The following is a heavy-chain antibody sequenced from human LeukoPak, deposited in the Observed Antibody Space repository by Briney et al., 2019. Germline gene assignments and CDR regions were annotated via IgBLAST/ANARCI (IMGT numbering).Heavy chain of an antibody. Sequence: SETLSLTCTVSGGSISSYYWSWIRQPAGKGLEWIGRIYTSGSTNYNPSLKSRVTMSVDMSKNQFSLKLSSVTAADTAVYYCARHERNYYGSGSYEEPRGPGGARFDYWGQGTLVTVSS. J-gene: IGHJ4*02. D-gene: IGHD3-10*01. CDR2: IYTSGST. CDR1: GGSISSYY. V-gene: IGHV4-4*07. CDR3: ARHERNYYGSGSYEEPRGPGGARFDY.